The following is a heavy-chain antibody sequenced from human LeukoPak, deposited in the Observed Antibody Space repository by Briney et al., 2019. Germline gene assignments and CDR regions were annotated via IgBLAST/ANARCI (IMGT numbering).Heavy chain of an antibody. J-gene: IGHJ4*02. CDR3: AIRPFHSSSWWAFDY. Sequence: HGESLKISCKGSGYSFTSYWIGWVRQMPGKGLEWMGIIYPGDSDTRYSPSFQGQVTISADKSISTAYLQWSSLKASDTAMYYCAIRPFHSSSWWAFDYWGQGTLVTVSS. D-gene: IGHD6-13*01. V-gene: IGHV5-51*01. CDR1: GYSFTSYW. CDR2: IYPGDSDT.